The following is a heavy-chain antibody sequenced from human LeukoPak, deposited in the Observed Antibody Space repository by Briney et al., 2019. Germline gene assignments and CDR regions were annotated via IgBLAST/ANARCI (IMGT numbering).Heavy chain of an antibody. CDR3: AKGLTFAGINFDF. D-gene: IGHD3-10*01. CDR2: ISGSGDTT. Sequence: GGSLRLSCAASGFTFSSYAMSWVRQAPGKGLEWVSLISGSGDTTYQADSVKGRFTISRDNSKNTLYLQMSSLRAEDTALYYCAKGLTFAGINFDFWGQGTPVTVSS. CDR1: GFTFSSYA. J-gene: IGHJ4*02. V-gene: IGHV3-23*01.